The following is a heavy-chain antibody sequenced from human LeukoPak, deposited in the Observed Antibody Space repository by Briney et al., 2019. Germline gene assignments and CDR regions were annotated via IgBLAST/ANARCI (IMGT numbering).Heavy chain of an antibody. Sequence: GGSLRLSCAASGFTFSSYDIHWVRQASGKGLEWVALISYDGSNKFYTDSVRGRFTISRDNSKNAPHLQMNSLRPVDTAVYYCAKGSHSSGWPMNWFDPWGQGTLVTVSS. D-gene: IGHD6-19*01. CDR3: AKGSHSSGWPMNWFDP. V-gene: IGHV3-30*18. CDR2: ISYDGSNK. CDR1: GFTFSSYD. J-gene: IGHJ5*02.